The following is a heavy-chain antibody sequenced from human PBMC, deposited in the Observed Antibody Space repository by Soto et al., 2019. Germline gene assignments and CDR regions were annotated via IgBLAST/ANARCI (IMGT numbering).Heavy chain of an antibody. D-gene: IGHD5-12*01. J-gene: IGHJ4*02. Sequence: PSETLSLTCTVSGGSISSYYWSWIRQPPGKGLEWIGYIYYSGSTNYNPSLKSRVTISVDTSKNQFSLKLSSVTAADTAVHYCAGGEATILDYWGQGTLVTVSS. CDR2: IYYSGST. V-gene: IGHV4-59*01. CDR1: GGSISSYY. CDR3: AGGEATILDY.